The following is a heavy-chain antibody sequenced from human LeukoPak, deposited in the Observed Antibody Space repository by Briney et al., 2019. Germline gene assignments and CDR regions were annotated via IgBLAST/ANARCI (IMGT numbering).Heavy chain of an antibody. J-gene: IGHJ4*02. Sequence: HSGGSLRLSCAASGFTFSSYAMSWVRQAPGKGLEWVSAISGSGGSTYYVDSVEGRFTISRDNFKNTLYLQMNSLRAEDTAVYYCAKVRDYDSSGYSDYWGQGNLVTVSS. CDR2: ISGSGGST. CDR1: GFTFSSYA. CDR3: AKVRDYDSSGYSDY. V-gene: IGHV3-23*01. D-gene: IGHD3-22*01.